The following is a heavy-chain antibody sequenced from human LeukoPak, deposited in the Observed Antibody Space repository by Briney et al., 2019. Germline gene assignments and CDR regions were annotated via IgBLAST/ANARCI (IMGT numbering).Heavy chain of an antibody. Sequence: SETLSLTCTVSGASISSYYWSWIRQPAGKGLEWIGRIYTSGSTNFSPSLRSRVTMSVDTSKTQFSLKLSSVTAADTAVYYCARDQGGYCSSTNCYTFYFYFYMDVWGKGTTVTVSS. V-gene: IGHV4-4*07. J-gene: IGHJ6*03. CDR1: GASISSYY. D-gene: IGHD2-2*02. CDR2: IYTSGST. CDR3: ARDQGGYCSSTNCYTFYFYFYMDV.